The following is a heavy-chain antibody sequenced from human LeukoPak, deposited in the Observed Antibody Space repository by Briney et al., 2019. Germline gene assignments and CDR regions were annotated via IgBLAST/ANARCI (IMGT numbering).Heavy chain of an antibody. J-gene: IGHJ4*02. CDR1: GFTFSKHW. CDR2: IKQDGNQ. V-gene: IGHV3-7*01. D-gene: IGHD4-17*01. Sequence: GGSLRLSCAASGFTFSKHWMGWVRQAPGKGLEWVANIKQDGNQYYVDSVKGRFIISRDNARNSLSLQMSSLRVEDSAMYYFGRGADHGDRVDYFDHWGQGTLVTVSS. CDR3: GRGADHGDRVDYFDH.